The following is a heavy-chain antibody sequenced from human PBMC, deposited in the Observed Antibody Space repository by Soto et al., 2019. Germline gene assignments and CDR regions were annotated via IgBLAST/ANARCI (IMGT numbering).Heavy chain of an antibody. J-gene: IGHJ6*02. CDR3: AREDIVVVPAAIAPYGMDV. CDR2: INPNSGGT. D-gene: IGHD2-2*01. CDR1: AYTCTGYY. Sequence: ASVKVSCKASAYTCTGYYMQWVRQAPGQGLEWMGWINPNSGGTNYAQKFQGRVTMTRDTSISTAYMELSRLRSDDTAVYYCAREDIVVVPAAIAPYGMDVRGQGTTVTVYS. V-gene: IGHV1-2*02.